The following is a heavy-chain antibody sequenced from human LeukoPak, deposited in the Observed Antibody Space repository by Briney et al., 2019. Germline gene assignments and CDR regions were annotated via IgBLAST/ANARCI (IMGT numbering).Heavy chain of an antibody. D-gene: IGHD2-2*02. J-gene: IGHJ6*03. CDR3: ARMAPYCSSTSCHMNYYYYYMDV. Sequence: SETPSLTCTVSGGSISSSSYYWGWIRQPPGKGLEWIGSIYYSGSTYYNPSLKSRVTISVDTSKNQFSLKLSSVTAADTAVYYCARMAPYCSSTSCHMNYYYYYMDVWGKGNTVTISS. CDR2: IYYSGST. CDR1: GGSISSSSYY. V-gene: IGHV4-39*07.